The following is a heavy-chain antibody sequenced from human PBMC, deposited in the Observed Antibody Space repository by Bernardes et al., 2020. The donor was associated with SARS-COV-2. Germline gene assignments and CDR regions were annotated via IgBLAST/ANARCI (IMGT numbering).Heavy chain of an antibody. V-gene: IGHV1-18*01. Sequence: ASVKVSCKASGYTFTSYGISWVRQAPGQGLEWMGWISADNVNTNYAQKFQGRVTMTTDTSTSTAYMQLRSLRSDDTAVYYCATVVAYSCGGGWFDPWGQGNLVSVSS. CDR1: GYTFTSYG. D-gene: IGHD5-18*01. CDR2: ISADNVNT. CDR3: ATVVAYSCGGGWFDP. J-gene: IGHJ5*02.